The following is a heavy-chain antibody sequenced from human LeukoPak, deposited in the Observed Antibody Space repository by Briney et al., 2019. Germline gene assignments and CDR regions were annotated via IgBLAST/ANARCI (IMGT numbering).Heavy chain of an antibody. CDR3: ARGPYYDSSGYYFPFDY. J-gene: IGHJ4*02. CDR2: IIPIFGTA. V-gene: IGHV1-69*05. D-gene: IGHD3-22*01. Sequence: SVKVSCKASGGTFSSYAISWVRQAPGQGLEWMGRIIPIFGTANYAQNFQGRVTITTDESTSTAYMELSSLRSEDTAVYYCARGPYYDSSGYYFPFDYWGQGTLVTVSS. CDR1: GGTFSSYA.